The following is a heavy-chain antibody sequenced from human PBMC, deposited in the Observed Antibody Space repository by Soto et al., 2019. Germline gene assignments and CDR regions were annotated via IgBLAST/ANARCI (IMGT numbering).Heavy chain of an antibody. CDR3: AHRVLRTVFGLVTTTAIYFDF. CDR2: IYWDDGK. V-gene: IGHV2-5*02. Sequence: QITLNESGPTVVRPTETLTLTCRFSGFSLTTSGVGVGWIRQSPGKAPEWLALIYWDDGKRYSASLKSRLTTTKDTSKNQGVLTVSDLDPTDTATYYCAHRVLRTVFGLVTTTAIYFDFWGQGTPVAVSS. D-gene: IGHD3-3*01. CDR1: GFSLTTSGVG. J-gene: IGHJ4*02.